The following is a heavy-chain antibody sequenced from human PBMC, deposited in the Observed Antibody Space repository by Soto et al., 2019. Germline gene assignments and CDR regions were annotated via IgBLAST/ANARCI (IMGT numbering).Heavy chain of an antibody. CDR3: AARGELPYYFGY. J-gene: IGHJ4*02. CDR2: ISYDGSNK. CDR1: GFTFSSYA. Sequence: GGSLRLSCAASGFTFSSYAMHWVRQAPGKGLEWVAVISYDGSNKYYADSVKGRFTISRDNSKNTLYLQMNSLRAEDTAVYYCAARGELPYYFGYWGQGTLVTVSS. D-gene: IGHD1-7*01. V-gene: IGHV3-30-3*01.